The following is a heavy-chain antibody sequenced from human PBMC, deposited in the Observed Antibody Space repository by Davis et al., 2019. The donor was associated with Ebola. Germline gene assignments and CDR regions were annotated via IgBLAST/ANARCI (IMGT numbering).Heavy chain of an antibody. D-gene: IGHD4-17*01. J-gene: IGHJ4*02. CDR3: VAIYGDYKANPDF. V-gene: IGHV5-51*01. CDR2: IYPGDSET. CDR1: RYTFSRFW. Sequence: SCKGSRYTFSRFWITCVRQMPAKDLERMGTIYPGDSETRYSPSFQGQVTISADKSITTAYLQWSSLKASDTAMYYCVAIYGDYKANPDFWGQGTLVTVSS.